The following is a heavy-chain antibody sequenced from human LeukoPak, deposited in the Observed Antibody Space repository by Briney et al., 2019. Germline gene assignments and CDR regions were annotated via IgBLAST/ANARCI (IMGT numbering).Heavy chain of an antibody. CDR2: ISGGGGST. CDR3: AKGGKWDVTPFDY. CDR1: GFTFTSYS. D-gene: IGHD1-26*01. J-gene: IGHJ4*02. Sequence: PGGSLRLSCAASGFTFTSYSMNWVRQAPGKGLEWVSTISGGGGSTHYADSVKGRFTISRDNSKNTLYLQENSLRAEDTAVYYCAKGGKWDVTPFDYWGQGTLVTVSS. V-gene: IGHV3-23*01.